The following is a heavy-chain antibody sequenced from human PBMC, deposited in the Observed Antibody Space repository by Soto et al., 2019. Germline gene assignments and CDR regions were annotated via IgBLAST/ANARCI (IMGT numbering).Heavy chain of an antibody. Sequence: QVQLQESGPGLVKPSETLSLTCTVSGGSVSSGSYYWSWIRQPPGKGLEWIGSIYYSGSTNYNPSLKSRVTTSVDTSKNPFSLKLSSVTAADTAVYYCARAFRSYGHDAYYYYGMDVW. V-gene: IGHV4-61*01. J-gene: IGHJ6*01. CDR3: ARAFRSYGHDAYYYYGMDV. CDR2: IYYSGST. D-gene: IGHD5-18*01. CDR1: GGSVSSGSYY.